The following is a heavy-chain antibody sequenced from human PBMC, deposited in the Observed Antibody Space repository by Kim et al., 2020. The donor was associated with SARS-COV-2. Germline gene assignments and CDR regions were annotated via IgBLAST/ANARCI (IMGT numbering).Heavy chain of an antibody. CDR2: ISYDGSNK. J-gene: IGHJ4*02. V-gene: IGHV3-30-3*01. D-gene: IGHD1-26*01. CDR1: GFTFSSYA. Sequence: GGSLRLSCAASGFTFSSYAMHWVRQAPGKGLEWVAVISYDGSNKYYADSVKGRFTISRDNSKNTLYLQMNSLRAEDTAVYYCARCRTPGGSWELLDYWGQGTLVTVSS. CDR3: ARCRTPGGSWELLDY.